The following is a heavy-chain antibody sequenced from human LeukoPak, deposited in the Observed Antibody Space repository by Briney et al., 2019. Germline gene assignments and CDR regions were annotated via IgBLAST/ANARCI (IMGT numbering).Heavy chain of an antibody. V-gene: IGHV3-21*01. CDR2: ISSSSTYI. J-gene: IGHJ4*02. CDR3: ARGIPAVDY. Sequence: PGGSLRLSCAASGFTFSSYSMNWVRQAPGKGLEWVSSISSSSTYIYYADSVKGRFTISRDKAKNSLSLQMNSLRAEDTAIYYCARGIPAVDYWGQGTLVTVSS. CDR1: GFTFSSYS. D-gene: IGHD6-25*01.